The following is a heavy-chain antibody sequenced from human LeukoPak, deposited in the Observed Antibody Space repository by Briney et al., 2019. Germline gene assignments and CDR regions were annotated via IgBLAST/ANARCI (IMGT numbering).Heavy chain of an antibody. CDR1: GGSISSYY. V-gene: IGHV4-59*05. CDR2: IYYSGST. D-gene: IGHD3-10*01. J-gene: IGHJ3*02. Sequence: SETLSLTCTVSGGSISSYYWSWIRQPPGKGLEWIGSIYYSGSTYYNPSLKSRVTISVDTSKNQFSLKLSSVTAADTAVYYCARPASGLWFGELFPSDAFGIWGQGTMVTVSS. CDR3: ARPASGLWFGELFPSDAFGI.